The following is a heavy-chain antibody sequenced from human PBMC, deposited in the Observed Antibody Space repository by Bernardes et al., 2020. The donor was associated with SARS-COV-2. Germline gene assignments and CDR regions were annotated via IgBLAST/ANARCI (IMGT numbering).Heavy chain of an antibody. CDR1: GFTFSSDA. V-gene: IGHV3-23*01. CDR2: ISGSGGVT. CDR3: AKPLSEKFKGHSSSWSNWFDP. J-gene: IGHJ5*02. Sequence: GGSLRLSCAASGFTFSSDAMSWVRQAPGKGLEWVSCISGSGGVTYYADSVKGRFTISRDNSKNIVYLQMNNLRVEDTARYYCAKPLSEKFKGHSSSWSNWFDPWGQGTLVTVSS. D-gene: IGHD6-13*01.